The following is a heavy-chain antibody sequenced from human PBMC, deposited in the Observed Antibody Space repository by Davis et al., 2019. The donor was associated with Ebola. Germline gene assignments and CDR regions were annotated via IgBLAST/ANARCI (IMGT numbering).Heavy chain of an antibody. D-gene: IGHD3-3*01. J-gene: IGHJ6*02. V-gene: IGHV4-39*01. CDR1: GGSISSSSYY. CDR2: IYYSGST. CDR3: ARTYYDFWSGLSQMGMDV. Sequence: SETLSLTCTVSGGSISSSSYYWGWIRQPPGKGLEWIGSIYYSGSTYYNPSLKSRVTISVDTSKNQFSLKLSSVTAADTAVYYCARTYYDFWSGLSQMGMDVWGQGTTVTVSS.